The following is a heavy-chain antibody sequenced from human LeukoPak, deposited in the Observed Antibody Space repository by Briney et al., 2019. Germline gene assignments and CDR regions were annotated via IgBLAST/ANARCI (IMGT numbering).Heavy chain of an antibody. CDR2: IYSDGST. Sequence: GRSLGLSCTTSGFTFTNYGINWVRQAPGKGLEWVSVIYSDGSTYYADSVKGRFTISRDNSKNTLDLQMTGLRAEDTAVYYCARERGRGRDSPWFDYWGQGTLVTVSS. D-gene: IGHD1-26*01. V-gene: IGHV3-53*01. CDR1: GFTFTNYG. CDR3: ARERGRGRDSPWFDY. J-gene: IGHJ4*02.